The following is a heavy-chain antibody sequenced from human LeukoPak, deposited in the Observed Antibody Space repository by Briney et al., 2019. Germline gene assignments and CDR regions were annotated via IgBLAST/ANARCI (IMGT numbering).Heavy chain of an antibody. CDR1: GFTFSDSF. J-gene: IGHJ4*02. Sequence: GGSLRLSCAASGFTFSDSFMSWVRQAPGKGLEWVGRSRNKADSYTAEYDASVKGRFNISRDESKNSLYLQISSLETEDAAVYYCATSSWYRLAYWGQGSLVTVSS. CDR3: ATSSWYRLAY. V-gene: IGHV3-72*01. CDR2: SRNKADSYTA. D-gene: IGHD6-13*01.